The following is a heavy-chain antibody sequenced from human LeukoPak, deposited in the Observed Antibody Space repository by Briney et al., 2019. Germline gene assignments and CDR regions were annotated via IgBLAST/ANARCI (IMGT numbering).Heavy chain of an antibody. D-gene: IGHD3-9*01. V-gene: IGHV1-18*04. CDR1: GYTFTGYY. CDR3: ARVTIFHPYWFDP. J-gene: IGHJ5*02. CDR2: ISAYNGNT. Sequence: GASVKVSCKASGYTFTGYYMHWVRQAPGQGLEWMGRISAYNGNTNYAQKLQGRVTMTTDTSTSTAYMELRSLRSDDTAVYYCARVTIFHPYWFDPWGQGTLVTVSS.